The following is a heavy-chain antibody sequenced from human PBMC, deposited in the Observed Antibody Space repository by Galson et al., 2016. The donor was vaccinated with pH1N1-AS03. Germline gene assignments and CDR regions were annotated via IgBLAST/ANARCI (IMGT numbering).Heavy chain of an antibody. J-gene: IGHJ6*02. V-gene: IGHV3-66*02. CDR3: AGDEGFANGINV. D-gene: IGHD3-3*01. CDR2: IHPGGDT. Sequence: SLRLSCAATGFTVSSGYHMSWVRRAPGKGLEWVSVIHPGGDTYNADSVKGRFTISRDNFENMVYLQMNSLRPEDTAVCYCAGDEGFANGINVWGQGTTVTVSS. CDR1: GFTVSSGY.